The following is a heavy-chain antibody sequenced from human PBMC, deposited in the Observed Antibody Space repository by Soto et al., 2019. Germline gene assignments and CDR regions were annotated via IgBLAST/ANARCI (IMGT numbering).Heavy chain of an antibody. D-gene: IGHD6-13*01. Sequence: QVQLVESGGGLVKPGGSLRLSCAASGFTFSDYYMSWIRRAPGKGLEWVSYINSSSTHTNYADSVKGRFTISRDNAKNSLYLQMNSLRAEDTAVYYCARIIATAGGRRYFDLWGRGTLVTVSS. J-gene: IGHJ2*01. CDR2: INSSSTHT. V-gene: IGHV3-11*05. CDR3: ARIIATAGGRRYFDL. CDR1: GFTFSDYY.